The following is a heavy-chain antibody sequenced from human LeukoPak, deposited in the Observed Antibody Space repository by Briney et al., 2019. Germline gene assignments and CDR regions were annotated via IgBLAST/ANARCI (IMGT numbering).Heavy chain of an antibody. D-gene: IGHD6-19*01. Sequence: ASVKVSCKASGYTFTSYGISWVRQAPGQGLEWMGWISAYNGNTNYAQKLQGRVTMTTDTSTSTAYMELRSLRSDDTAVYYCARVHRGWYPYYYGMDVWGQGTTVTVSS. CDR1: GYTFTSYG. J-gene: IGHJ6*02. CDR3: ARVHRGWYPYYYGMDV. V-gene: IGHV1-18*01. CDR2: ISAYNGNT.